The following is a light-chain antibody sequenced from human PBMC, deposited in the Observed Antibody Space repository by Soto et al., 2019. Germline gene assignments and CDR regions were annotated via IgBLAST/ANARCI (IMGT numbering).Light chain of an antibody. V-gene: IGKV3-20*01. Sequence: EIVLTQSPGTLSLSPGERATLSCRASQSVSSTNLAWYQQKPGQAPRLLIYGASNRATGLPDRFSGSGSGTDFTLTISRLEPEDFAVYYCQQYGSSVAFGPGTKVEIK. CDR1: QSVSSTN. J-gene: IGKJ3*01. CDR3: QQYGSSVA. CDR2: GAS.